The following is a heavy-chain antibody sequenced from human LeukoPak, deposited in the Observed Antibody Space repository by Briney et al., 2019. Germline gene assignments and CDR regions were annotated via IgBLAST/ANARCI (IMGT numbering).Heavy chain of an antibody. CDR2: INPHSDGT. J-gene: IGHJ4*02. V-gene: IGHV1-2*02. CDR3: AACGSRGRDY. CDR1: GYSLTDYF. D-gene: IGHD6-19*01. Sequence: GASVKVSCKASGYSLTDYFIHWVRQAPGQGLEWMGWINPHSDGTNYAQKFQGRVTMTRDTSISTTYMELSRLRSDDTAVYSCAACGSRGRDYWGQGTLVTVSS.